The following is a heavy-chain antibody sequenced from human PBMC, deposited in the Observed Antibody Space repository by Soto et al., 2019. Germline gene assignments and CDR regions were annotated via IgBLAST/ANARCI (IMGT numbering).Heavy chain of an antibody. D-gene: IGHD3-3*01. J-gene: IGHJ4*02. V-gene: IGHV3-7*05. Sequence: GGSLRLSCAASGFTFSSYWMSWVRQAPGKGLEWVANIKQDGSEKYYVDSVKGRFTISRDNARNSLYLQMNSLRAEDTAVYYCARVYYDFWSGYYPLGPFDYWGQGTLVTVSS. CDR3: ARVYYDFWSGYYPLGPFDY. CDR1: GFTFSSYW. CDR2: IKQDGSEK.